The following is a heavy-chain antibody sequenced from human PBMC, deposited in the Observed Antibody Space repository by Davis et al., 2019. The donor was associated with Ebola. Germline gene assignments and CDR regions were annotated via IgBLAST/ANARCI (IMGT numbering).Heavy chain of an antibody. V-gene: IGHV5-51*01. CDR3: ARGSFWFDP. J-gene: IGHJ5*02. CDR1: GYTFTDYW. CDR2: MHPRNSDT. Sequence: GESLKISCKASGYTFTDYWIGWVRQLPGKGLEWMGLMHPRNSDTRYSPSFLGQVTISADKSTSTTYLQWSSLKDSDTAMYYCARGSFWFDPWGQGTLVTVSS.